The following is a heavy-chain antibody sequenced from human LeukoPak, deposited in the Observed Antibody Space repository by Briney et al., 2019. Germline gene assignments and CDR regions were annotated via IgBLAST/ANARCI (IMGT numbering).Heavy chain of an antibody. CDR2: LYSDGNT. CDR3: ARGVEPLAANTLAY. V-gene: IGHV3-53*01. D-gene: IGHD1-14*01. CDR1: GFTVITND. Sequence: PGGSLRLSCPASGFTVITNDMTWVRQAPAKGLEWVSVLYSDGNTKYADSVQGRFTISRDNSKNTLYLEMNSRSPDDTAVYYCARGVEPLAANTLAYWGQGTLVTVSS. J-gene: IGHJ4*02.